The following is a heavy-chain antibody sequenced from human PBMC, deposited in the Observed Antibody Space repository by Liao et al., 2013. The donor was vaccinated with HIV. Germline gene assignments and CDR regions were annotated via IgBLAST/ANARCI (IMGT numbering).Heavy chain of an antibody. D-gene: IGHD7-27*01. J-gene: IGHJ4*02. CDR2: ISYRGTT. CDR3: AGEQLGIGY. V-gene: IGHV4-30-4*01. CDR1: GGSINSGDFY. Sequence: QVQLQESGPGLVRPSQTLSLSCTASGGSINSGDFYWSWIRLPPGKGLEWIGHISYRGTTYYNPSLKGRGTISLGTSNNQFSLKVTSVTAADTAIYYCAGEQLGIGYWGRGALVTVSS.